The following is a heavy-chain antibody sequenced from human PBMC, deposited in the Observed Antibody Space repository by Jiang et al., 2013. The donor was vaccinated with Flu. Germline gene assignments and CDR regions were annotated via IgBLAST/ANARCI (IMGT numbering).Heavy chain of an antibody. CDR1: GFTFRSYA. V-gene: IGHV3-23*04. CDR3: ARVGGYRWIRKDRSIITYGMDV. Sequence: VQLVESGGDLVQPGGSLRLSCAASGFTFRSYAMTWVRRAPGKGLEWVSTVAVSSSWTNYADSVKGRFTNSRDNSKNTLYLQMDSLRAEDTATYYCARVGGYRWIRKDRSIITYGMDVVGPRDHGHRL. CDR2: VAVSSSWT. J-gene: IGHJ6*02. D-gene: IGHD5-12*01.